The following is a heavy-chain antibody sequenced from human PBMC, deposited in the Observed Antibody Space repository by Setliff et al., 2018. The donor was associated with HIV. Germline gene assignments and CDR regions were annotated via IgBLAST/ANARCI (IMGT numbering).Heavy chain of an antibody. CDR2: IHSPGTV. CDR1: GAPTSRDNYF. V-gene: IGHV4-39*01. Sequence: ETLSLTCSVTGAPTSRDNYFWGWIRQPPGKGLEWIANIHSPGTVYYNPSLRSRVTISVDTSQSRFSLELTSVTAADTAVYYCVRPSFGIGGGANFDSWGQGTLVTVSS. CDR3: VRPSFGIGGGANFDS. J-gene: IGHJ4*02. D-gene: IGHD3-3*01.